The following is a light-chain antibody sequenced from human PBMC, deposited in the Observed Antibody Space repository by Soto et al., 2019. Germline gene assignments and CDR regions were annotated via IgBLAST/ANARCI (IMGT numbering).Light chain of an antibody. J-gene: IGKJ1*01. CDR2: EAS. CDR3: QYYKESST. V-gene: IGKV1-5*03. Sequence: DIQMTQSPSTLSASVGDRVTITCRASQSISSWLAWYQQKPGKAPKLLIHEASSSEIGVPPRFSGSGFGTEFTLTISSLQPDDFATYYCQYYKESSTFGQGTRLEIQ. CDR1: QSISSW.